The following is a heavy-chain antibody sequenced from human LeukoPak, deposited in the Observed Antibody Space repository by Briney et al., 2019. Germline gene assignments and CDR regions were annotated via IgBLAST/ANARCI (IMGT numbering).Heavy chain of an antibody. Sequence: ASMKVSCKASGYTFTGYYMHWVRQAPGQGLEWMGWINPNSGGTNYAQKLQGRVTMTTDTSTSTAYMELRSLRSDDTAVYYCARDLPAVSWFDPWGQGTLVTVSS. V-gene: IGHV1-2*02. J-gene: IGHJ5*02. CDR1: GYTFTGYY. CDR3: ARDLPAVSWFDP. D-gene: IGHD2-15*01. CDR2: INPNSGGT.